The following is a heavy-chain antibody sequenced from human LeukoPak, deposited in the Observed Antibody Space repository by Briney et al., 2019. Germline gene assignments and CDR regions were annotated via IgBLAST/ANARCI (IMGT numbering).Heavy chain of an antibody. CDR1: GYTFTTYY. CDR3: ARGGYQLPPGDV. CDR2: ISAYNGNT. J-gene: IGHJ6*04. Sequence: ASVKGSCKASGYTFTTYYVHWVRQAPGQGLEWMGWISAYNGNTNYAQKLQGRVTMTTDTSTSTAYMELRSLRSDDTAVYYCARGGYQLPPGDVWGKGTTVTISS. D-gene: IGHD2-2*01. V-gene: IGHV1-18*04.